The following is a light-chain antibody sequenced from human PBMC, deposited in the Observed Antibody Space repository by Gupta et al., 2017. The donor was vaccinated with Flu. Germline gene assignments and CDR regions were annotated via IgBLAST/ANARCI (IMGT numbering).Light chain of an antibody. V-gene: IGLV1-51*02. J-gene: IGLJ3*02. Sequence: SWHLQLPGTAPKPLIYENNKRASGIPDRISASKSGSSATLAITGLEAGDEGEYSCVRWDYNMNAVVFGGGTRLTVL. CDR2: ENN. CDR3: VRWDYNMNAVV.